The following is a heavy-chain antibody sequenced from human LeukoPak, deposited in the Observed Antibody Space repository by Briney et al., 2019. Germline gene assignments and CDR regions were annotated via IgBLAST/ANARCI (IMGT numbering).Heavy chain of an antibody. J-gene: IGHJ4*02. D-gene: IGHD3-9*01. Sequence: GGSLRLSCAASGFTFSSYAMSWVRQAPGKGLEWVSVISGNGGSTYYADSVKGRFTISRDSSKNTLYLQMNSLRADDTAVYYCAKWGDYDVLTGYYVSDFWGQGTLVTVSS. V-gene: IGHV3-23*01. CDR2: ISGNGGST. CDR3: AKWGDYDVLTGYYVSDF. CDR1: GFTFSSYA.